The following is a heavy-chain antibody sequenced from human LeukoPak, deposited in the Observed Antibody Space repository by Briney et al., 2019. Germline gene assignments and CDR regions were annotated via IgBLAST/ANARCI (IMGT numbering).Heavy chain of an antibody. J-gene: IGHJ6*03. D-gene: IGHD6-19*01. CDR1: GFTFNSYW. Sequence: PGGSLRLSCAASGFTFNSYWMHWVRQPPGKGLVWVSRIKNEGSTTTYADSVKGRFTVSRDNAKNSLYLQMNSLRAEDTAVYYCARPGWYSYYHYMDVWGKGTTVTVSS. CDR3: ARPGWYSYYHYMDV. CDR2: IKNEGSTT. V-gene: IGHV3-74*01.